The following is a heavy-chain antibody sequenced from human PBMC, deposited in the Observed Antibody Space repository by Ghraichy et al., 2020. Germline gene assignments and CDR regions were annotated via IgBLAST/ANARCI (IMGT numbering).Heavy chain of an antibody. CDR2: IRSNTDGGAA. CDR1: GFTFSDSY. Sequence: GGSLRLSCAASGFTFSDSYMSWVRQAPGKGLEWIARIRSNTDGGAAEYTTPAARRFIISRDDSKKMSYLQVHGLKSEETGMYDGTTDLLLETPLGWIDPWGQGSLVTVSS. V-gene: IGHV3-15*01. J-gene: IGHJ5*02. CDR3: TTDLLLETPLGWIDP. D-gene: IGHD3-22*01.